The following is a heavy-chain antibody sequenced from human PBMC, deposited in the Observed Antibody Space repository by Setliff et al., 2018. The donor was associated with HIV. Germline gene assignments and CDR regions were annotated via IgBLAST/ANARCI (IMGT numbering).Heavy chain of an antibody. J-gene: IGHJ4*02. D-gene: IGHD3-10*01. Sequence: PSETLSLTCTVFGGSISSGDYYWSWIRQHPRKGLEWIGYIYYTGSTYYNPSLKSRVTISVDTSKNQFSLKLSSVTAADTAVYYCARAPFYYGSGSYQTFDYWGQGTLVTVSS. V-gene: IGHV4-31*03. CDR3: ARAPFYYGSGSYQTFDY. CDR2: IYYTGST. CDR1: GGSISSGDYY.